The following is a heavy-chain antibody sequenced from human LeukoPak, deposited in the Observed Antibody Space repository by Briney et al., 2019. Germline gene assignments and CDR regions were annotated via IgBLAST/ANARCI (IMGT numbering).Heavy chain of an antibody. CDR2: IDPAGGDT. J-gene: IGHJ5*02. Sequence: ASVKVSCKASGITFSDYYIHWVQQAPGKRPAWIGRIDPAGGDTMYSLNFQGRVTISADTSRDTAYMELNSLTSEDTAVYYCATVGSEGNWFDPWGQGTPVTVSS. D-gene: IGHD6-25*01. V-gene: IGHV1-69-2*01. CDR3: ATVGSEGNWFDP. CDR1: GITFSDYY.